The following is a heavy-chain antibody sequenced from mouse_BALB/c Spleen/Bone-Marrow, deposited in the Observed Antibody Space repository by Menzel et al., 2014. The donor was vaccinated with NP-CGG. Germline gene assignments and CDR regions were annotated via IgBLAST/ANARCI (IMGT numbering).Heavy chain of an antibody. CDR1: GFDFSRYW. CDR3: ARCGFYGFLES. J-gene: IGHJ2*01. CDR2: INPNSRTI. Sequence: DANLPDSRGGLVQPAGSLKLSSAASGFDFSRYWMSWVRQAPGKWLEWIGEINPNSRTINYTPSLKDKFIISRDNAKNTLDLQMSKVRSEDTDIYYCARCGFYGFLESWGQRTPPTISS. D-gene: IGHD2-3*01. V-gene: IGHV4-1*02.